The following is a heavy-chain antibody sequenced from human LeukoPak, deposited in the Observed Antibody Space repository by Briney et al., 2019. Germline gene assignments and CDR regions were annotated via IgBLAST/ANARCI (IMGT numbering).Heavy chain of an antibody. CDR2: IYYSGST. V-gene: IGHV4-61*01. J-gene: IGHJ5*02. CDR1: GYSISSGYY. Sequence: SETLSLTCTVSGYSISSGYYWGCIRQPPGKGLEWIGYIYYSGSTNYNPSLKSRVTISVDTSKNQFFLRLNSVTAADTAVYYCVREGDYENWLDPWGQGTLVTVSS. CDR3: VREGDYENWLDP. D-gene: IGHD4-17*01.